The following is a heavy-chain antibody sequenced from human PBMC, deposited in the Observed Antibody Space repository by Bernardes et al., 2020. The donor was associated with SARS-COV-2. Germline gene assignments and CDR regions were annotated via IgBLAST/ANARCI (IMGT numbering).Heavy chain of an antibody. CDR1: GYTFTSYA. V-gene: IGHV7-4-1*02. D-gene: IGHD3-10*01. CDR2: INTNTGNP. CDR3: ARDLLLWFGEGRDV. J-gene: IGHJ6*02. Sequence: SVKVSCKASGYTFTSYAMNWVRQAPGQGLEWMGWINTNTGNPTYAQGFTGRFVFSLDTSVSTAYLQISSLKAEDTAVYYCARDLLLWFGEGRDVWGQGTTVTVSS.